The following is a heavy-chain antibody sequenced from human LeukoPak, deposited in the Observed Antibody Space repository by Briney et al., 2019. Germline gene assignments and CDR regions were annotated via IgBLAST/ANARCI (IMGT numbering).Heavy chain of an antibody. Sequence: GGSLRLSCAASRITFTYWMSWVRQAPGKGLEWVANIKQDGSEKYYVDSVKGRFSISRDNAKKSLFLQMNSLRAQDTAVYYCASSFSDDFWSGHFWGQGTLVTVSS. V-gene: IGHV3-7*01. CDR2: IKQDGSEK. CDR3: ASSFSDDFWSGHF. CDR1: RITFTYW. D-gene: IGHD3-3*01. J-gene: IGHJ4*02.